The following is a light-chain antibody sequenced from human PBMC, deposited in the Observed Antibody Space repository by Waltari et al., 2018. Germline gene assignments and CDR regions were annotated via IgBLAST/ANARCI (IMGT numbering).Light chain of an antibody. Sequence: QSALTQPASVSGSPGQSTTITCTGPSSDVGSYTLVPWYQQHPGKPPQLMIYEVSKWPSGVSNRFSGSKSGNTASLTISGLQAEDEADYYCCSYAGSSTLLFGGGTKVTVL. J-gene: IGLJ2*01. V-gene: IGLV2-23*01. CDR1: SSDVGSYTL. CDR3: CSYAGSSTLL. CDR2: EVS.